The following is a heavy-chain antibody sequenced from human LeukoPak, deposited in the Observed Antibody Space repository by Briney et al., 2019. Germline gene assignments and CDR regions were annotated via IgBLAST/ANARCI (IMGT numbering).Heavy chain of an antibody. J-gene: IGHJ4*02. CDR1: GFTFSNYA. D-gene: IGHD3-10*01. V-gene: IGHV3-23*01. CDR2: ISGGGSST. CDR3: AKDHTVYGSGSYLDF. Sequence: GGSLRLSCAASGFTFSNYAMRRVRQAPGKGLEWVSHISGGGSSTHYADSVKGRFTISRDNSKNTLYLQMNSLRAEDTAVYYCAKDHTVYGSGSYLDFWGQGTLVTVSS.